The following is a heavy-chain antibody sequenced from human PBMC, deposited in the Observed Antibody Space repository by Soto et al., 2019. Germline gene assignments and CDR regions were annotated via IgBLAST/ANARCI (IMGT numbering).Heavy chain of an antibody. CDR2: IYYSGST. CDR1: GGSISSSSYY. CDR3: ARISIAARDYYYHGMDV. V-gene: IGHV4-39*01. D-gene: IGHD6-6*01. Sequence: SDTLSLTCAVSGGSISSSSYYWGWLRQPPGKGLEWIGSIYYSGSTYYNPSLKSRVTISVDTSKNQFSLKLSSVTAADTAVYYCARISIAARDYYYHGMDVWGQGTTVTVSS. J-gene: IGHJ6*02.